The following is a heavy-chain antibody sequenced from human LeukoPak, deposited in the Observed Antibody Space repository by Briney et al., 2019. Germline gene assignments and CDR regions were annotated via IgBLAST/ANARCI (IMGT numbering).Heavy chain of an antibody. CDR2: INHNGST. CDR1: GGSFSGYY. Sequence: PSETLSLTCAVYGGSFSGYYWSWIRQPPGKGLEWIGEINHNGSTNYNPSLKSRVTISVDTSKNQFSLKLSSVTAADTAVYYCARDQSEAVAGTGWFDPWGQGTLVTVSS. V-gene: IGHV4-34*01. D-gene: IGHD6-19*01. CDR3: ARDQSEAVAGTGWFDP. J-gene: IGHJ5*02.